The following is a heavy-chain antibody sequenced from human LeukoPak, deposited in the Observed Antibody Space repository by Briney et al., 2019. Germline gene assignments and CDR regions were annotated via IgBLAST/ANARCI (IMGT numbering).Heavy chain of an antibody. CDR1: GGSFSGYY. Sequence: SETLSLTCAVYGGSFSGYYWSWIRQPPGKGLEWIGEINHSGSTNYNPSLKSRVTISVDTSKNQFSLKLSSVTAADTAVYYCARSVRFGELFRYYYYGMDVWGQGITVTVSS. CDR3: ARSVRFGELFRYYYYGMDV. J-gene: IGHJ6*02. V-gene: IGHV4-34*01. D-gene: IGHD3-10*01. CDR2: INHSGST.